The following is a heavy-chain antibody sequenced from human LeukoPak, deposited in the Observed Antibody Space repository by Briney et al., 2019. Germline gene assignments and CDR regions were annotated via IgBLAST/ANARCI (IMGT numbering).Heavy chain of an antibody. V-gene: IGHV5-51*01. CDR2: IYPGDSDT. J-gene: IGHJ4*02. Sequence: GESLKISCKGSGYSFTSYWIGWGRQMPGKGLEWMGIIYPGDSDTRYSPSFQGQVTISADKSISTAYLQWSSLKASDTAMYYCARLASSGYYLNSIFDYWGEETLVTVSS. D-gene: IGHD3-22*01. CDR1: GYSFTSYW. CDR3: ARLASSGYYLNSIFDY.